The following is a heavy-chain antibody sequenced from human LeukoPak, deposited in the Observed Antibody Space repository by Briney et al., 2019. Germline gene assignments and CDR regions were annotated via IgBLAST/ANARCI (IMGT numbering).Heavy chain of an antibody. D-gene: IGHD6-19*01. V-gene: IGHV1-2*02. Sequence: ASVKVSCKASGYTFTGYYMHWVRQAPGQGLEWMGWINPNSGGTNYAQKFQGRVTMTRDTSISTAYMELSRLRSDDTAVYYCARHGSTNGIAVAGLDYWGQGTLVTVSS. J-gene: IGHJ4*02. CDR2: INPNSGGT. CDR3: ARHGSTNGIAVAGLDY. CDR1: GYTFTGYY.